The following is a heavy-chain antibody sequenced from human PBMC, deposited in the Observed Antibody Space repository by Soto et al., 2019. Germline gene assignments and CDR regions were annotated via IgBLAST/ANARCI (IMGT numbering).Heavy chain of an antibody. Sequence: PGGSLRLSCRAPGFTLSDYEMHWVRQAPGKGLEWVSYISTGSSTIYYADSVKGRFTISRDNAENSLFLEMKSLRPEDTAVYYCARVRAGAANGYYGMDVWGQGTTVTVSS. J-gene: IGHJ6*02. CDR3: ARVRAGAANGYYGMDV. CDR1: GFTLSDYE. D-gene: IGHD1-26*01. CDR2: ISTGSSTI. V-gene: IGHV3-48*03.